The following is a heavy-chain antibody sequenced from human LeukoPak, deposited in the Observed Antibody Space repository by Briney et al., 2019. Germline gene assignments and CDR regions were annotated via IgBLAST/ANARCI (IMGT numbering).Heavy chain of an antibody. Sequence: ASVKVSCKASGYTFTRYAIHWVRQAPGQRLEGMGWINSGNGNTKYSQKFQDRVTITRGTSASTAYMELSSLRSEDTAVYYCARAYCSSTSCHVDYWGQGTLVTVSS. V-gene: IGHV1-3*01. CDR2: INSGNGNT. J-gene: IGHJ4*02. CDR1: GYTFTRYA. CDR3: ARAYCSSTSCHVDY. D-gene: IGHD2-2*01.